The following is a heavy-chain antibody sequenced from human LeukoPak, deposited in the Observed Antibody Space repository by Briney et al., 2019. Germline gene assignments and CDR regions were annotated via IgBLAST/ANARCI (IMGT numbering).Heavy chain of an antibody. CDR3: ARGVADPDYYDSSGYYSGAFDI. D-gene: IGHD3-22*01. V-gene: IGHV3-72*01. CDR1: GFTFSDHY. Sequence: PGGSLRLSCAASGFTFSDHYMDWVRQAPGKGLEWVGRTRNKANSYTTEYAASVKGRFTISRDDSKNSLYLQMNSLKTEDTAVYYCARGVADPDYYDSSGYYSGAFDIWGQGTMVTVSS. CDR2: TRNKANSYTT. J-gene: IGHJ3*02.